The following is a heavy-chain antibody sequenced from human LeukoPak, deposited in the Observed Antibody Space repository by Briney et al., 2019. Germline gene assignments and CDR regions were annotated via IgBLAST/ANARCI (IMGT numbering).Heavy chain of an antibody. CDR2: ISGSGGST. J-gene: IGHJ3*02. D-gene: IGHD2-21*02. CDR3: ARVCGGDCRNDAFDI. CDR1: GFTFSSYA. V-gene: IGHV3-23*01. Sequence: PGGSLRLSCAASGFTFSSYAMSWVRQAPGKGLEWVSAISGSGGSTYYADSVKGRFTLSRDNSKNTLYLQMNSLRAEDTAVYYCARVCGGDCRNDAFDIWGQGTMVTVSS.